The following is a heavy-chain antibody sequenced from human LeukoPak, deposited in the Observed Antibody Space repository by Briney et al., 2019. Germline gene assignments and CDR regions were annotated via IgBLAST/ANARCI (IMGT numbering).Heavy chain of an antibody. CDR3: AREARARYDFWSGTTHYYFDY. Sequence: GGSLRLSCAASGFTFSDYYMSWIRQAPGKGLEWVSYISSSGSTIYYADSVKGRFTISRDNAKSSLYLQMNSLRAEDTAVYYCAREARARYDFWSGTTHYYFDYWGQGTLVTVSS. J-gene: IGHJ4*02. D-gene: IGHD3-3*01. V-gene: IGHV3-11*01. CDR2: ISSSGSTI. CDR1: GFTFSDYY.